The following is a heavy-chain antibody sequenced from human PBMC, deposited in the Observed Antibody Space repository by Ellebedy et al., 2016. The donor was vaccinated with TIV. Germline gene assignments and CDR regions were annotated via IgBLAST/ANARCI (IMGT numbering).Heavy chain of an antibody. J-gene: IGHJ3*02. Sequence: GGSLRLSCAASRFSFSSYWMSWVRQAPGKGLEWVANINQDGSDKYYVDSLRGRFTISRDNAKNSVYLQMNSLRGEDTAVYYCATDGSYGDYRSPTHAFVMWGQGTLVTVSS. V-gene: IGHV3-7*01. CDR2: INQDGSDK. CDR1: RFSFSSYW. CDR3: ATDGSYGDYRSPTHAFVM. D-gene: IGHD4-17*01.